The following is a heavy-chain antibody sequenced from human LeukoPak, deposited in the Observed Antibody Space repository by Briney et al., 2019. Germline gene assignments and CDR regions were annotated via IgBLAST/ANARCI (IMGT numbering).Heavy chain of an antibody. CDR1: GFNFSPSY. V-gene: IGHV3-7*01. CDR2: IKQDGNEN. CDR3: ARDPRGSEYSHFDS. D-gene: IGHD3-10*01. J-gene: IGHJ4*02. Sequence: PGGSLRLSCVASGFNFSPSYMSWVRQAPGKGLEWVANIKQDGNENHYVDSVKGRFTISRDNAKSSLYLQMNSLRAEDTAVYYCARDPRGSEYSHFDSWGQGTLVTVSS.